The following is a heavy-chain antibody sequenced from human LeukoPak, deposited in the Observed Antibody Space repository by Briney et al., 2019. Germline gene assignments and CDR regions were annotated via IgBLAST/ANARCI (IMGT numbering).Heavy chain of an antibody. Sequence: SETLSLTCTVSGGSISSSSYYWGWIRQPPGKGLEWIGSIYYSGSTYYNPSLKSRVTMSVDTSKNQFSLKLSSVTATDTAVYYCARDLDSSSWYDYWGQGTLVTVSS. V-gene: IGHV4-39*07. J-gene: IGHJ4*02. CDR1: GGSISSSSYY. CDR2: IYYSGST. CDR3: ARDLDSSSWYDY. D-gene: IGHD6-13*01.